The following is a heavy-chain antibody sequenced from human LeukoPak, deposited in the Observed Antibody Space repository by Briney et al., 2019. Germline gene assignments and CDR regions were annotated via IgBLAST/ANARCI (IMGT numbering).Heavy chain of an antibody. D-gene: IGHD3-22*01. V-gene: IGHV3-30*03. CDR3: ASSDYYDSSGYYADAFDI. J-gene: IGHJ3*02. Sequence: GGSLRLSCAASGFTFSSYGMHWVRQAPGKGLEWVAVISYDGSNKYYADSVKGRFTISRDNSKNTLYLQMNSLRAEDTAVYCCASSDYYDSSGYYADAFDIWGQGTMVTVSS. CDR2: ISYDGSNK. CDR1: GFTFSSYG.